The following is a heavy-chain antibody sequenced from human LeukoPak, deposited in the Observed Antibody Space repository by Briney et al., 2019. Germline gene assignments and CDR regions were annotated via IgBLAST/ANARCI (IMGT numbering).Heavy chain of an antibody. CDR2: IYYSGST. V-gene: IGHV4-39*01. J-gene: IGHJ5*02. CDR1: GGSISSSGYY. CDR3: ARGVLPPRDWFDP. Sequence: PSETLSLTCTVSGGSISSSGYYWGWIRQPPGKGLEWIASIYYSGSTYYNPSLKSRVTISVDTSKNQLSLKLSSLTAADTAVYYCARGVLPPRDWFDPWGQGTLVTVSS.